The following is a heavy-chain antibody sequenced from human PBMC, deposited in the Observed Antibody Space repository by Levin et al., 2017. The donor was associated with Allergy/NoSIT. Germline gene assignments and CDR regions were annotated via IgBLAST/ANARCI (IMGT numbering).Heavy chain of an antibody. J-gene: IGHJ2*01. V-gene: IGHV3-53*01. CDR3: ARSPGGEQWLVRYWYFDL. D-gene: IGHD6-19*01. CDR2: IYSGGST. CDR1: GFTVSSNY. Sequence: GESLKISCAASGFTVSSNYMSWVRQAPGKGLEWVSVIYSGGSTYYADSVKGRFTISRDNSKNTLYLQMNSLRAEDTAVYYCARSPGGEQWLVRYWYFDLWGRGTLVTVSS.